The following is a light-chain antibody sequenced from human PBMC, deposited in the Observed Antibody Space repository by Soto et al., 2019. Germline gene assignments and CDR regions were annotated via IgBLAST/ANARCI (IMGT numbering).Light chain of an antibody. CDR1: QSVSSN. CDR3: QQSNNWRRT. J-gene: IGKJ1*01. Sequence: EIVMTQSPATLSVSPGERATLSCRASQSVSSNLAWYQQKPGQAPRLLIYGASTRATGITARFSGSGSGTEFTLTISSLQSEDFEVYYCQQSNNWRRTFGQGTKVESK. V-gene: IGKV3-15*01. CDR2: GAS.